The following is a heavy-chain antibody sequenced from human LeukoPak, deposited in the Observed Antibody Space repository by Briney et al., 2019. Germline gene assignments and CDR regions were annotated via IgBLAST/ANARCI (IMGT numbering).Heavy chain of an antibody. J-gene: IGHJ6*02. V-gene: IGHV3-11*03. CDR3: ARNIYGAQTPFDV. D-gene: IGHD4-17*01. Sequence: GGSLRLSCAASGFTFSDYYMSWVRLAPEEGREWLSYINPTSGYTTYANSVRGRLTISRDNAKKSLYLQMNSLTAEATAVYYCARNIYGAQTPFDVWGQGTTVTVSS. CDR1: GFTFSDYY. CDR2: INPTSGYT.